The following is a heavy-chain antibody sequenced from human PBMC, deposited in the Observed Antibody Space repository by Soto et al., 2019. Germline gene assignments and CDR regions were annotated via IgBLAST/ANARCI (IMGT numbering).Heavy chain of an antibody. CDR1: GYTFTSYG. CDR3: ARVNKYCTNGVCFPNWFDP. Sequence: ASVKVSCKASGYTFTSYGISWVRQAPGQGLEWMGWISAYNGNTNYAQKLQGRVTMTTDTSTSTAYMELRSLRSDDTAVYYCARVNKYCTNGVCFPNWFDPWGQGTLVTVSS. V-gene: IGHV1-18*01. CDR2: ISAYNGNT. J-gene: IGHJ5*02. D-gene: IGHD2-8*01.